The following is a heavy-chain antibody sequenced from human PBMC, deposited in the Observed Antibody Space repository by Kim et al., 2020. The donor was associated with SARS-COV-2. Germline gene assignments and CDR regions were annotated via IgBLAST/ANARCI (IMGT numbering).Heavy chain of an antibody. D-gene: IGHD3-10*01. J-gene: IGHJ4*02. CDR3: ARTGLYYGSGSYTY. V-gene: IGHV4-34*01. Sequence: KPSLKSRVTISVDTSENQFSLKLSSVTAADTAVYYCARTGLYYGSGSYTYWGQGTLVTVSS.